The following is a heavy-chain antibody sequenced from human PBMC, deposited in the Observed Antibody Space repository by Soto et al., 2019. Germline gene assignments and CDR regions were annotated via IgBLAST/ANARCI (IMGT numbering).Heavy chain of an antibody. J-gene: IGHJ3*01. V-gene: IGHV3-11*01. D-gene: IGHD1-7*01. Sequence: QMQLVESGGGLVRSGGSLKLSCVASGFTFTDYYMHWMRQAPGKWLEWVSYINGPVSVISYTDSVKGRFTISRDNAKNSLFIKVNSLRAEDTAIYYCARRNYPGSVDGWGRGTMVTVSS. CDR3: ARRNYPGSVDG. CDR2: INGPVSVI. CDR1: GFTFTDYY.